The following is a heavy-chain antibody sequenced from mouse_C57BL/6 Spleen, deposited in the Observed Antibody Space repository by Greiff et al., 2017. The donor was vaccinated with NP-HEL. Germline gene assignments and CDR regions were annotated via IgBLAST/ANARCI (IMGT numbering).Heavy chain of an antibody. V-gene: IGHV1-50*01. CDR2: IDPSDSYT. J-gene: IGHJ2*01. Sequence: QVQLQQPGAELVKPGASVKLSCKASGYTFTSYWMQWVKQRPGQGLEWIGEIDPSDSYTNYNQKFKGKATLTVDTSSSTAYMQLSSLTSEDSAVYYCERGGLGYFDYWGQGTTLTVSS. D-gene: IGHD3-1*01. CDR3: ERGGLGYFDY. CDR1: GYTFTSYW.